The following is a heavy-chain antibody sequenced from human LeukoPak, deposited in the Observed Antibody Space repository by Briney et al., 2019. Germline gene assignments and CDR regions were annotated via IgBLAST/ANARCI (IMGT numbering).Heavy chain of an antibody. CDR3: VRDVDY. V-gene: IGHV3-30-3*01. J-gene: IGHJ4*02. CDR2: ISNDGSSK. Sequence: PGRSLRLSCAASGFTFSSYTMHWVRQAPGKGLEWAALISNDGSSKSYADSVKGRFTISRDNSKHTLYLQMNRLRPEDTALYYCVRDVDYWGQGTLVTVSS. CDR1: GFTFSSYT.